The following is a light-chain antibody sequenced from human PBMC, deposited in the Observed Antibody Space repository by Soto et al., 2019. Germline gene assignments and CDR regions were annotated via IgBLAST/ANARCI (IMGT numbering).Light chain of an antibody. CDR2: DAS. Sequence: DIQMTQSPSSLSASVGDRVTITCQASQDISNYLNCYQQKPGKAPKLLIYDASNLETGVPSRFSGSGSWTDFTFTISTLQPEDIAIHYCEQYENLPITFGQGTRLEIK. V-gene: IGKV1-33*01. CDR3: EQYENLPIT. J-gene: IGKJ5*01. CDR1: QDISNY.